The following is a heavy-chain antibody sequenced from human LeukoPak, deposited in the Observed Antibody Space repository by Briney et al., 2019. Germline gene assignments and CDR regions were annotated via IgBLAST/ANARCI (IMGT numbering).Heavy chain of an antibody. V-gene: IGHV1-69*06. CDR3: ARGEVVAATPYYFDY. D-gene: IGHD2-15*01. Sequence: GGSLRLSCAASGFTFSSYAISWVRQAPGQGLEWMGGIIPIFGTANYAQKFQGRVTITADKSTSTAYMELSSLRSEDTAVYYCARGEVVAATPYYFDYWGQGTLVTVSS. CDR1: GFTFSSYA. CDR2: IIPIFGTA. J-gene: IGHJ4*02.